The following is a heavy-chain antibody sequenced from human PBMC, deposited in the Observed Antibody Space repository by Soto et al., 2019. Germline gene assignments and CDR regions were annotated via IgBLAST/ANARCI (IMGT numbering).Heavy chain of an antibody. CDR3: ARVVRYFDTPYGMDV. D-gene: IGHD3-9*01. Sequence: GGSLRLSCAASGFTFSNYAMSWVRQAPGKGLEWVSGIGGSGSNTYYADSVKGRFTISRDNSKNTLFLQMNSLRAEDTAEYYCARVVRYFDTPYGMDVWGQGTTVTVSS. CDR2: IGGSGSNT. J-gene: IGHJ6*02. V-gene: IGHV3-23*01. CDR1: GFTFSNYA.